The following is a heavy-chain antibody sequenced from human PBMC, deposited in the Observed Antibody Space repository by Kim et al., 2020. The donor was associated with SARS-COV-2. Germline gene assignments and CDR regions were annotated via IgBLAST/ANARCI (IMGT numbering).Heavy chain of an antibody. CDR2: ISAYNGNT. V-gene: IGHV1-18*01. D-gene: IGHD3-22*01. CDR1: GYTFTSYG. Sequence: ASVKVSCKASGYTFTSYGISWVRQAPGQGLEWMGWISAYNGNTNYAQKLQGRVTMTTDTSTSTAYMELRSLRSDDTAVYYCARAGITMIVVVMPFDYWGQGTLVTVSS. J-gene: IGHJ4*02. CDR3: ARAGITMIVVVMPFDY.